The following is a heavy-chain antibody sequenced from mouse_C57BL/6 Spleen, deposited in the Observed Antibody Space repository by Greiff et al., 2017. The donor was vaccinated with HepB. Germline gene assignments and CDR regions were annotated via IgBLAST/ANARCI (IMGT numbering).Heavy chain of an antibody. Sequence: EVQLQESGPGLVKPSQSLSLTCSVTGYSITSGYYWNWMRQFPGNKLEWMGYISYDGSNNYNPSLKNRISITRDTSKNLFFLKLNSVTTEDTATYYCARNDDYGQFAYWGQGTLVTVSA. J-gene: IGHJ3*01. CDR2: ISYDGSN. D-gene: IGHD2-13*01. CDR3: ARNDDYGQFAY. CDR1: GYSITSGYY. V-gene: IGHV3-6*01.